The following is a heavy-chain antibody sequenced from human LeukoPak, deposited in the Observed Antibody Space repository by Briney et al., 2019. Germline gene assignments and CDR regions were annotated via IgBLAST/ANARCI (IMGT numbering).Heavy chain of an antibody. J-gene: IGHJ4*02. CDR2: ISHSGTT. CDR3: AREAVGATGDY. V-gene: IGHV4-4*02. D-gene: IGHD1-26*01. CDR1: GGSISSRNW. Sequence: SETLSLTCAVSGGSISSRNWWSWARQPPGKGLEWIGEISHSGTTNYNPSLKSRVTIALDRSKNQFSLKLISVTAADTAMYYCAREAVGATGDYWGQGTLVTVSS.